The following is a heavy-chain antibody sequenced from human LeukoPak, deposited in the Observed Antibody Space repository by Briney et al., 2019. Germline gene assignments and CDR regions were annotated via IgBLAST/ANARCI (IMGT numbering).Heavy chain of an antibody. Sequence: GGSLRLSCAASGSTFSPYWMHWVRQAPGKGLEWVANIKQDGSEKYYVDSVKGRFTISSDNARTSLYLQMNSLRAEDTAVYYCAADIFDAFDIWGQGTMVTVSS. CDR1: GSTFSPYW. D-gene: IGHD3-9*01. J-gene: IGHJ3*02. CDR2: IKQDGSEK. CDR3: AADIFDAFDI. V-gene: IGHV3-7*01.